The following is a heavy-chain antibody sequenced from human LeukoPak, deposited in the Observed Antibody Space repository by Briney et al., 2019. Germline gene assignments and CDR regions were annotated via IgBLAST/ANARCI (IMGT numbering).Heavy chain of an antibody. J-gene: IGHJ4*02. CDR2: IYYSGST. D-gene: IGHD3-3*01. Sequence: PSETLSLTCTVSGGSISSYYWSWIRQPPGKGLEWIGYIYYSGSTNYNPSLKSRVTISVDTSKNQFSLKLSSVTAADTAVYYCAGSHSPTYYDFWSGYYDYWGQGTLVTVSS. CDR3: AGSHSPTYYDFWSGYYDY. V-gene: IGHV4-59*01. CDR1: GGSISSYY.